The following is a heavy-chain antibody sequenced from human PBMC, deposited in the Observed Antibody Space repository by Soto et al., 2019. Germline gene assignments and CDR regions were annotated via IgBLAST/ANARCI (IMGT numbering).Heavy chain of an antibody. CDR1: GGTFSGYY. D-gene: IGHD3-10*01. Sequence: SESLSLTCAVYGGTFSGYYWSWIRQPPGKGLEWIGEINHSGSTNYNPSLKSRVTISVDTSKNQFSLKLSSVTAADTAVYYCARGPRRYYYGSGSSYYYCYGMDVWGQGTTVTVSS. V-gene: IGHV4-34*01. CDR2: INHSGST. CDR3: ARGPRRYYYGSGSSYYYCYGMDV. J-gene: IGHJ6*02.